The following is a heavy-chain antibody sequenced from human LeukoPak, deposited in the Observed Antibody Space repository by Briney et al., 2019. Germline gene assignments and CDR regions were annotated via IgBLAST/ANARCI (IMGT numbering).Heavy chain of an antibody. CDR1: GYTFTGYY. D-gene: IGHD3-22*01. V-gene: IGHV1-8*02. CDR2: INPNSGNT. CDR3: ARVAIYDSSGYYYGFDY. Sequence: ASVKVSCKASGYTFTGYYMHWVRQAPGQGLEWMGWINPNSGNTGYAQKFQGRVTMTRNTSISTAYMELSSLRSEDTAVYYCARVAIYDSSGYYYGFDYWGQGTLVTVSS. J-gene: IGHJ4*02.